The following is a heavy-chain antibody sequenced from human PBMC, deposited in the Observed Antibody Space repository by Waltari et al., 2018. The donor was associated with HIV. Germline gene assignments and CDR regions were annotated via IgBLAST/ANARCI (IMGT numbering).Heavy chain of an antibody. CDR2: VHHSGST. V-gene: IGHV4-39*02. CDR1: GDSISSSTYY. Sequence: QLQLQESGPGLVKPSETLSLTCTVSGDSISSSTYYWGWVRTPPGKGLEWIGSVHHSGSTFYNPSLKSRVTISVDTWNNQFSRKLTSVTAADTAVFYCAREWRATSWYQGGFDYWGQGTLVTVSS. D-gene: IGHD1-20*01. J-gene: IGHJ4*02. CDR3: AREWRATSWYQGGFDY.